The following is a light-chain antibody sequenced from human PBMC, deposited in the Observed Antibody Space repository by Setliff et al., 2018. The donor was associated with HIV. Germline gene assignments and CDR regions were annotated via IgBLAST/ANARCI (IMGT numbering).Light chain of an antibody. V-gene: IGLV2-18*02. Sequence: SALTQPPSVSGSPGQSVTISCTGTSSDVGSYNCVSWYQQPPGTAPKLMIYEVNNRPSGVPDRFSGSKSGNTASLTISGLQAEDEADYYCSSYTSISTDVFGTGTKVTVL. J-gene: IGLJ1*01. CDR2: EVN. CDR3: SSYTSISTDV. CDR1: SSDVGSYNC.